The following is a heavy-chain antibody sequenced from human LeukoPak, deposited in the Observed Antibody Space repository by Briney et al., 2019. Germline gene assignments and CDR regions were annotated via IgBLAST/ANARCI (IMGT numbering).Heavy chain of an antibody. CDR2: IYYSGST. J-gene: IGHJ5*02. V-gene: IGHV4-59*12. CDR3: ARDLVCSGGNCYSVWFDP. D-gene: IGHD2-15*01. Sequence: PSETLSLTCTVSGGSISSYYWSWIRQPPGKGLEWIGYIYYSGSTNYNPSLQSRVTMSVDTSKNQFSLKLSSVTAADTAVYYCARDLVCSGGNCYSVWFDPWGQGTLVTVSP. CDR1: GGSISSYY.